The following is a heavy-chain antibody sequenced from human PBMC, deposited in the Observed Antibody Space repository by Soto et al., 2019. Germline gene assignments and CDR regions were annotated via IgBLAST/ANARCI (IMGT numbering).Heavy chain of an antibody. CDR1: GGSISSGDYY. V-gene: IGHV4-30-4*01. D-gene: IGHD6-19*01. J-gene: IGHJ4*01. CDR2: IYYSGST. CDR3: ARVHVMVVAGSTFDY. Sequence: SETLSLTCTVSGGSISSGDYYWSWIRQPPGKGLEWIGYIYYSGSTYYNPSLKSRITISVDTSNNQFSLKLTSVTAADTAVYYCARVHVMVVAGSTFDYWGHGTLVTVSS.